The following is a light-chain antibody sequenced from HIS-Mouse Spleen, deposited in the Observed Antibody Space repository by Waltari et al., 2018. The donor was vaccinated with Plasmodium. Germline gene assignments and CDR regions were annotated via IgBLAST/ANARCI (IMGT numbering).Light chain of an antibody. CDR2: RDS. CDR1: NLGRKN. V-gene: IGLV3-9*01. CDR3: QVWDSSTANVV. Sequence: SYELTHTLSVSVALGHTARITRAVNNLGRKNVHWYQQKPGQAPLLVIYRDSNRPSGIPERFSGSNSGNTATLTISRAQAGDEADYYCQVWDSSTANVVFGGGTKLTVL. J-gene: IGLJ2*01.